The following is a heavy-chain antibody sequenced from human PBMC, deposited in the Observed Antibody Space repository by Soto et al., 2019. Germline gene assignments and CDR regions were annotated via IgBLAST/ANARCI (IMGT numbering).Heavy chain of an antibody. J-gene: IGHJ4*02. CDR3: ARLDNTGRCQSFDY. CDR1: GGSISSSSYY. Sequence: PSETLSLTCTVSGGSISSSSYYWGWIRQPPGKGLEWIGSIYYSGSTYYNPSLKSRVTMSVDTSKNQFSLKLTSVTAADTAVYYCARLDNTGRCQSFDYWGQGTLVTVSS. CDR2: IYYSGST. V-gene: IGHV4-39*01. D-gene: IGHD1-26*01.